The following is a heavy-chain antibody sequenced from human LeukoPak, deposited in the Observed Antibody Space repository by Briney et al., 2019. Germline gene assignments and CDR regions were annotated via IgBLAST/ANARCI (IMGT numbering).Heavy chain of an antibody. CDR2: ISYDGNNE. CDR1: GFSFSRHG. V-gene: IGHV3-30*03. J-gene: IGHJ5*01. CDR3: ATGYSDSLRSPLDS. D-gene: IGHD3-22*01. Sequence: PGRSLRLSCAASGFSFSRHGMHWVRQAPGKGLEWVAFISYDGNNENYADSVKGRFTISRDDSKNTLFLQMNSLRAEDTAVYYCATGYSDSLRSPLDSWGQGTLVTVSS.